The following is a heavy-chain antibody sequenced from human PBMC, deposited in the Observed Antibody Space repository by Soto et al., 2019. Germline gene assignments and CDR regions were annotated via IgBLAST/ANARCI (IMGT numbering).Heavy chain of an antibody. CDR3: ARIPASQGSSTSPRPSYGMDV. V-gene: IGHV4-28*01. CDR2: IYYSGST. J-gene: IGHJ6*02. Sequence: PSETLSLTCAVSGYSISSSNWWGWIRQPPGKGLEWIGYIYYSGSTYYNPSLKSRVTMSVDTSKNQFSLKLSSVTAVDTAVYYCARIPASQGSSTSPRPSYGMDVWGQGTTVTVSS. D-gene: IGHD2-2*01. CDR1: GYSISSSNW.